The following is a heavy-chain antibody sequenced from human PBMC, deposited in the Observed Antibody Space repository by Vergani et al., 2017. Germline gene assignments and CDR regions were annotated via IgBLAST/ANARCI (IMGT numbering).Heavy chain of an antibody. CDR1: GFTSDGYA. CDR2: ISWNSNSI. J-gene: IGHJ5*02. V-gene: IGHV3-9*02. CDR3: AKDLGTSSGGGWFDP. Sequence: LEESGGGLVLPGRSLRLSCVASGFTSDGYAMHWVRQAPGKGLEWVSGISWNSNSIGYADSVKGRFTISRDNAKNSLYLQRNSLRAEDTALYYCAKDLGTSSGGGWFDPWGQGTLVTVSS. D-gene: IGHD6-6*01.